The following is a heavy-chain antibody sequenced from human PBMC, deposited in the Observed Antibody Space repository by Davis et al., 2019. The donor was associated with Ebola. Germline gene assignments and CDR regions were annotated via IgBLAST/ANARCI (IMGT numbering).Heavy chain of an antibody. CDR1: GGSISSYY. V-gene: IGHV4-34*01. D-gene: IGHD4-17*01. CDR2: INHSGST. Sequence: SETLSLTCTVSGGSISSYYWSWIRQPPGKGLEWIGEINHSGSTNYHPSLKSRVTLSVDTSKNQFSLRLSSVTAADTAVYYCARGSPDYGDYDYNWFDPWGQGTLVTVSS. CDR3: ARGSPDYGDYDYNWFDP. J-gene: IGHJ5*02.